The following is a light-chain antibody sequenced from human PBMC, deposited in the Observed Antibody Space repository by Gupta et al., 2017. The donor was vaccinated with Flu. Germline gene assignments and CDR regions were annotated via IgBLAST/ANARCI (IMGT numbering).Light chain of an antibody. CDR2: NDN. J-gene: IGLJ3*02. V-gene: IGLV1-44*01. Sequence: SNIGSKFGSWYQHRPGTAPRLLIYNDNQRPSGVPDRFSGSKSGTSASLAIGGLQSEDEADYYCAAWDDSLTALSADGSLTGLWVFGGGTKLSVL. CDR3: AAWDDSLTALSADGSLTGLWV. CDR1: SNIGSKF.